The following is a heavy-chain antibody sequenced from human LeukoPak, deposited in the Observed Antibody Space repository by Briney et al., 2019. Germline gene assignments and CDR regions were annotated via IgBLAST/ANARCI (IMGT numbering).Heavy chain of an antibody. CDR2: INVNTGGK. J-gene: IGHJ5*02. CDR1: RDTFMVSY. Sequence: ASVKVSCKTSRDTFMVSYIHWVRQAPGQGLEWMGWINVNTGGKDYAEKFQGRVIVTRDTSISTSDLELSRLRSDDTAIYYCARARSITMVVVGSWGQGTQVTVSS. V-gene: IGHV1-2*02. D-gene: IGHD3-22*01. CDR3: ARARSITMVVVGS.